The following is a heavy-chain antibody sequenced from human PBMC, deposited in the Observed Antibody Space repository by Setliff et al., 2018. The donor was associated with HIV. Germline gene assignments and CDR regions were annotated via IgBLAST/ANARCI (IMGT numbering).Heavy chain of an antibody. J-gene: IGHJ2*01. CDR2: ITGDSATI. Sequence: PGGSLRLSCAASGFTFSPYSMNWVRQTPGKGLEWVSYITGDSATIYYADSVKGRFTISRDNAKNSLYLQMNSLRAEDTALYYCARSVQFGFGLWGRGTLVTVSS. V-gene: IGHV3-48*01. CDR3: ARSVQFGFGL. CDR1: GFTFSPYS. D-gene: IGHD3-10*01.